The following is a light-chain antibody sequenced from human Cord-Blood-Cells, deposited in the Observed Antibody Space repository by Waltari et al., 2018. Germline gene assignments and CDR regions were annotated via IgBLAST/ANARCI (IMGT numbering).Light chain of an antibody. CDR1: QSISSY. CDR3: QQSYSTPPIT. V-gene: IGKV1-39*01. J-gene: IGKJ5*01. Sequence: DIQMTQSQSSLPASVADRVTITCRASQSISSYLNWYQQKPGKAPKLLIYAASSLQSGVPSRFSGSGSGTDFTLTISSLQPEEFATYYCQQSYSTPPITFGQGTRLEIK. CDR2: AAS.